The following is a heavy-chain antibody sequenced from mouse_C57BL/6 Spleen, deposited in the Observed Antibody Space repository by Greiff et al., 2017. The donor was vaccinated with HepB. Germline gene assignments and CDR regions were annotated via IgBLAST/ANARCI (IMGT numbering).Heavy chain of an antibody. V-gene: IGHV1-18*01. CDR2: INPNNGGT. D-gene: IGHD2-3*01. CDR3: ARRAYDGYPYFDY. CDR1: GYTFTDYN. Sequence: EVQLQQSGPELVKPGASVKIPCKASGYTFTDYNMDWVKQSHGKSLEWIGDINPNNGGTIYNQKFKGKATLTVDKSSSTAYMALRRLTSEDTAVYYCARRAYDGYPYFDYWGQGTTLTVSS. J-gene: IGHJ2*01.